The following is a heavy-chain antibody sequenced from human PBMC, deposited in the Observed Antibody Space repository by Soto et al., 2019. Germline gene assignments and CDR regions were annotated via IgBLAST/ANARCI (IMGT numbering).Heavy chain of an antibody. CDR3: ARDLGCSGGSCYPDPNLYAS. D-gene: IGHD2-15*01. V-gene: IGHV1-69*13. CDR1: GGTFSSYA. J-gene: IGHJ5*01. Sequence: SVKVSCKASGGTFSSYAISWVRQSPGQGLEWMGGIIPIFGTANYAQKFQGRVTITADESTSTAYMELSSLRSEDTAVYYCARDLGCSGGSCYPDPNLYASRGQRTLVIVSS. CDR2: IIPIFGTA.